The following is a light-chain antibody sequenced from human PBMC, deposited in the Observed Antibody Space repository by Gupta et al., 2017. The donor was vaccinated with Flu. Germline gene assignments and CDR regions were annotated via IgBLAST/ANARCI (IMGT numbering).Light chain of an antibody. V-gene: IGKV2-28*01. CDR2: MGS. CDR1: QSLLHKNGFNY. Sequence: DIVMTQSPPSLPVTPGEPASMSCRSSQSLLHKNGFNYLEWYLQKPGQSPQHLIYMGSHRASGVPDRFSGGGSGTDDTLKISRVEAEDVGVYYCMQAQQTQGVTFGRGTTLELK. J-gene: IGKJ2*01. CDR3: MQAQQTQGVT.